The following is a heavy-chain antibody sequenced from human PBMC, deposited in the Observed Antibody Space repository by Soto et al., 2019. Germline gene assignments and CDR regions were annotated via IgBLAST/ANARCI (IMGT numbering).Heavy chain of an antibody. V-gene: IGHV3-23*01. CDR2: ISGSGGST. CDR3: AKLQNYYDSSGRLYYFDY. Sequence: GGSLRLSCAASGFTFSSYAMSWVRQAPGKGLEWVSAISGSGGSTYYADSVKGRFTISRDNSKNTLYLQMNSLRAEDTAVYYCAKLQNYYDSSGRLYYFDYWGQGTLVTVSS. J-gene: IGHJ4*02. D-gene: IGHD3-22*01. CDR1: GFTFSSYA.